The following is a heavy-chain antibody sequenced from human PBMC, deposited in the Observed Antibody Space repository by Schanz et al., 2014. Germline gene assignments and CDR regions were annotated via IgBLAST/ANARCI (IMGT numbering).Heavy chain of an antibody. CDR3: ARGQDHAKTGDL. CDR2: VHPRGTT. J-gene: IGHJ5*02. Sequence: QVHLQQWGAGLLQPSETLSLTCGVGGVSFSFYYWSWVRQPPGKGLEWIGEVHPRGTTNYNPSLSYRVTMPVDASKNQFSLKLTSVTAADTAVYYCARGQDHAKTGDLWGRGTLVTISS. V-gene: IGHV4-34*02. D-gene: IGHD2-2*01. CDR1: GVSFSFYY.